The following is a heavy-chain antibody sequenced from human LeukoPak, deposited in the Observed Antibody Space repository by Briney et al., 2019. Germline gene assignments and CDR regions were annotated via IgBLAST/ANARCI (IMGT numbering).Heavy chain of an antibody. D-gene: IGHD2-8*02. CDR1: GFTFSTYT. V-gene: IGHV3-30-3*01. Sequence: GGSLRLSCAASGFTFSTYTMHWVRQAPGKGLEWVAVISYDGYNKFYAASVKGRFTISRDNSKNTLYLQMNSLRAEDTAVFYCARRYEAGGYFFDYWGRGTLVTVSS. CDR2: ISYDGYNK. J-gene: IGHJ4*02. CDR3: ARRYEAGGYFFDY.